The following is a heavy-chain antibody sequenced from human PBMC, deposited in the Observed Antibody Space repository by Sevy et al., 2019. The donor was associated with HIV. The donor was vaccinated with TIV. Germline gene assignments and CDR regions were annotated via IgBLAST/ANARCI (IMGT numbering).Heavy chain of an antibody. J-gene: IGHJ4*02. CDR3: AKGGGDY. V-gene: IGHV4-39*01. CDR2: IYYTGST. D-gene: IGHD3-16*01. CDR1: GGSINSTIYY. Sequence: SETLSLTCTVSGGSINSTIYYWGWIRQPPGKGLEWIGSIYYTGSTYCYNPSLKGRVSISVDTSKNQFSLKLNSVTAADTAVYYGAKGGGDYWGQGTLVTVSS.